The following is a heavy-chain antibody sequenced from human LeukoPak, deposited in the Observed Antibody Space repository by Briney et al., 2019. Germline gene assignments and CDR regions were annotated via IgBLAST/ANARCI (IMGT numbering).Heavy chain of an antibody. CDR2: IYYSGST. CDR1: GGSISSYY. V-gene: IGHV4-59*08. Sequence: PETLSLTCTVSGGSISSYYWRWIRQPPGKGLGWVGYIYYSGSTNYNPSLKSRVTISVDTSRNQFSLKLSSVTAADTAVYYCARHGRAPRVLDFDYWGQGTLVTVSS. D-gene: IGHD1-1*01. J-gene: IGHJ4*02. CDR3: ARHGRAPRVLDFDY.